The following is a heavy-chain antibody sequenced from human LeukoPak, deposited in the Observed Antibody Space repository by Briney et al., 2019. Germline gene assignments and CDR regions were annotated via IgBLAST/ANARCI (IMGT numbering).Heavy chain of an antibody. CDR2: IKEDGTEK. J-gene: IGHJ6*03. CDR1: GFTFNSYW. V-gene: IGHV3-7*01. Sequence: GGSLRLSCVASGFTFNSYWMSWVRQAPGKGLEWVANIKEDGTEKYYVDSVRGRFTLSRDNAENSLYLQMSSLRAEDTVVYYCARDHHDVLTGYYSNYYNYYYMDVWGKGTTVTVSS. CDR3: ARDHHDVLTGYYSNYYNYYYMDV. D-gene: IGHD3-9*01.